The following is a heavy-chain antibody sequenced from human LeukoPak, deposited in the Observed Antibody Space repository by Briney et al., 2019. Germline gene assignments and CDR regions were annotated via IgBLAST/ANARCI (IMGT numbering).Heavy chain of an antibody. CDR3: AKDPSDIYCSGGSCYPDDNWFDP. CDR1: GFTFSSYA. V-gene: IGHV3-23*01. J-gene: IGHJ5*02. CDR2: ISGSGGST. Sequence: TGGSLRLSCAASGFTFSSYAMSWVRQAPGKGLEWVSAISGSGGSTYYADSVKGRFTISRYNSKNTLYLQMNSLRAEDTAVYYCAKDPSDIYCSGGSCYPDDNWFDPWGQGTLVTVSS. D-gene: IGHD2-15*01.